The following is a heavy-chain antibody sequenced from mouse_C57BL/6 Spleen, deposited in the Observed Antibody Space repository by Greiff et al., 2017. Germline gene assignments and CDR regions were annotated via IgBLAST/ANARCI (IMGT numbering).Heavy chain of an antibody. CDR3: ARNYGSSYGYWYFDV. J-gene: IGHJ1*03. D-gene: IGHD1-1*01. CDR1: GYAFSSSW. Sequence: QVQLKESGPELVKPGASVKISCKASGYAFSSSWMNWVKQRPGKGLEWIGRIYPGDGDTNYNGKFKGKATLTADKSSSTAYMQLSSLTSEDSAVYFCARNYGSSYGYWYFDVWGTGTTVTVSS. V-gene: IGHV1-82*01. CDR2: IYPGDGDT.